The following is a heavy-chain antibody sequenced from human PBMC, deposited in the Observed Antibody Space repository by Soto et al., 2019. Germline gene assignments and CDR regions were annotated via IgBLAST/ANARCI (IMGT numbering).Heavy chain of an antibody. J-gene: IGHJ4*02. V-gene: IGHV3-23*01. CDR2: ISARGGSL. Sequence: EVQLLESGGGLVQPGGSLRLSCAASGFSFSSYAMVWVRQAPGKGLEWVSVISARGGSLYFADSVKGRFTISRDNSKNVLSLEMNSLRAEATATYFCATGSIEYSAAVDNWGQGTLVVVSS. D-gene: IGHD5-12*01. CDR3: ATGSIEYSAAVDN. CDR1: GFSFSSYA.